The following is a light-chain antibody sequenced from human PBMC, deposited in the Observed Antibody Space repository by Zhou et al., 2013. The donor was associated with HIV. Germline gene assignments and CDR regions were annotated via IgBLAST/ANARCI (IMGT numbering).Light chain of an antibody. CDR2: GTS. CDR3: QQYNNWPLT. Sequence: EIVLTQSPGTLSLSPGERATLSCRASQSVSSKLAWYQQKPGQAPRLLMYGTSTRATGIPARFSGSGSGTEFTLTISSMESEDFAVYYCQQYNNWPLTFGGGPRWRSN. V-gene: IGKV3-15*01. CDR1: QSVSSK. J-gene: IGKJ4*01.